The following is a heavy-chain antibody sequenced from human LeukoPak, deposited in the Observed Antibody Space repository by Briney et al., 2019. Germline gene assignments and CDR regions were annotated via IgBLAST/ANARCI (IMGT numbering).Heavy chain of an antibody. CDR1: GGSISSYY. V-gene: IGHV4-59*01. D-gene: IGHD3-22*01. J-gene: IGHJ2*01. Sequence: PSETLSLTCTVSGGSISSYYWSWIRQPQGKGLEWIGYIYYSGSTNYNPSLKSRVTISVDTSKKQFSLKVRSVTAADTAVYYCARRDSPFDLWGRGTLVTVS. CDR2: IYYSGST. CDR3: ARRDSPFDL.